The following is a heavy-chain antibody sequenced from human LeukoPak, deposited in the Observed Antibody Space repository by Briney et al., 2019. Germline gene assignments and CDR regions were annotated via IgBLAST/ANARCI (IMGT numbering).Heavy chain of an antibody. V-gene: IGHV1-69*13. CDR2: IIPIFGTA. Sequence: ASVKVSCKASGGTFSSYAISWVRQAPGQGLEWMGGIIPIFGTANYAQKFQGRVTITADESTSTAYMELSSLRSEETAVYYCARDLSPENNAFDIWGQGTMVTVSS. CDR1: GGTFSSYA. J-gene: IGHJ3*02. CDR3: ARDLSPENNAFDI. D-gene: IGHD1-14*01.